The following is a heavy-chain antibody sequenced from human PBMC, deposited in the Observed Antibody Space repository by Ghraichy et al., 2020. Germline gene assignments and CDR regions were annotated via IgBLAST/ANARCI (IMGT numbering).Heavy chain of an antibody. CDR3: ARDGDTPAADYFFDY. CDR2: ISYDGRDK. J-gene: IGHJ4*02. CDR1: GFTFSRYP. V-gene: IGHV3-30*04. D-gene: IGHD6-13*01. Sequence: GGSLRLSCVASGFTFSRYPMHWVRQAPGKGLEWMAVISYDGRDKHHADSVKGRFTISRDNSKNTLYLQMNSLRAEDTAIYYCARDGDTPAADYFFDYWGRGILVTVPS.